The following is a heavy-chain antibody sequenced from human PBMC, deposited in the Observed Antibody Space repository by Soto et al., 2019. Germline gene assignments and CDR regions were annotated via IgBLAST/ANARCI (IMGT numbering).Heavy chain of an antibody. Sequence: SETLSLTCAVYGGSFSGYCWSWIRQPPGKGLEWIGEINHSGRTNYNPSLKSRVTISVDTSKSQFSLKLSSVTAADTAVYYCARGRKYYDFWSGYSHPRYYFNYWGQGTLVTVS. D-gene: IGHD3-3*01. CDR2: INHSGRT. V-gene: IGHV4-34*01. J-gene: IGHJ4*02. CDR3: ARGRKYYDFWSGYSHPRYYFNY. CDR1: GGSFSGYC.